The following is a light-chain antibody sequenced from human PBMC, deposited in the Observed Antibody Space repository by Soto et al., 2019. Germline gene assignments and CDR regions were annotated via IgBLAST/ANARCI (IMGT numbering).Light chain of an antibody. Sequence: DIQMTQSPSTLSASVGDRVTITCRASQSISSWLAWYQQKPGEAPKLLIYDASNLESGVPSRFSGNGSGTEFTLTISSLQPDYFATYYCQQYNAYSPLTFGGGTKVQI. CDR2: DAS. J-gene: IGKJ4*01. V-gene: IGKV1-5*01. CDR1: QSISSW. CDR3: QQYNAYSPLT.